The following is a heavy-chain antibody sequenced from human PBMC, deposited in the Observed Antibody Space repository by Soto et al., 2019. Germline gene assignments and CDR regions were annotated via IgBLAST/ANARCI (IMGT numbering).Heavy chain of an antibody. D-gene: IGHD2-2*01. J-gene: IGHJ4*02. CDR1: GGSISSSSYY. V-gene: IGHV4-39*01. CDR3: AALEGNQLPIDY. Sequence: SETLSLTCTVSGGSISSSSYYWGWIRQPPGKGLGWIGSIYYSGSTYYNPSLKSRVTISVDTSKNQFSLKLSSVTAADTAVYYCAALEGNQLPIDYWGQGTLVTVSS. CDR2: IYYSGST.